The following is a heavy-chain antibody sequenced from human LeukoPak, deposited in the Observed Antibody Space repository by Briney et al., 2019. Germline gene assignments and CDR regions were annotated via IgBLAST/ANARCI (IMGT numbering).Heavy chain of an antibody. J-gene: IGHJ4*02. V-gene: IGHV3-23*01. CDR3: AKDRDGYNPSNFDY. CDR1: GLTFSSHW. D-gene: IGHD5-24*01. CDR2: ISASGGTA. Sequence: GGSLRLSCAASGLTFSSHWMSWVRQAPGEGLEWVSTISASGGTAYYVDSVKGRFTISRDNSDNILYLQMSGLRAEDTAVYYCAKDRDGYNPSNFDYWGQGTLVTVSS.